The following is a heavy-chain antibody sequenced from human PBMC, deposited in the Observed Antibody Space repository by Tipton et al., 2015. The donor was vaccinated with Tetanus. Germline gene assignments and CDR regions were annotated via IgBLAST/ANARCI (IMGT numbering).Heavy chain of an antibody. D-gene: IGHD1-1*01. CDR2: VYYTGST. CDR3: ARANNEFPKKGPFDY. V-gene: IGHV4-59*01. Sequence: TLSLTCTVSGGSMSTYYWSWIRQPPGKGLEWIGYVYYTGSTDYNPSLKSRVTISVDTSKNQFSLKLTSVTAADTAVYYCARANNEFPKKGPFDYWGQGALVIVSS. CDR1: GGSMSTYY. J-gene: IGHJ4*02.